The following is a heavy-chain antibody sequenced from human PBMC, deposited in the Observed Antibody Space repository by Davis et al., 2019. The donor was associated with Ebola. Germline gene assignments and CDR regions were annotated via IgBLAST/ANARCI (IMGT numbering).Heavy chain of an antibody. D-gene: IGHD2-15*01. Sequence: GESLKISCKGSGYSFTSYWIGWVRQMPGKGLEWMGIIYPGDSDTRYSPSFQGQVTISADKSISTAYLQWSSLKASDTAMYYCARPLDCSGGSCYPYYWGQGTLVTVSS. CDR3: ARPLDCSGGSCYPYY. V-gene: IGHV5-51*01. J-gene: IGHJ4*02. CDR2: IYPGDSDT. CDR1: GYSFTSYW.